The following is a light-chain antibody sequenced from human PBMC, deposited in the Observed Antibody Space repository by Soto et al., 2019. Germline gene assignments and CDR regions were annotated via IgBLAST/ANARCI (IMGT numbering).Light chain of an antibody. CDR1: QRVGSD. CDR2: GIS. V-gene: IGKV3-15*01. Sequence: EVLMTQSPATLSVSPGERATLSCRASQRVGSDLAWYQQKPGQPPRLLMYGISTRATGIPARFSGSGSGTEFTLSISSLQSEDFAVYYCQQYGSSGTFGQGTKVEIK. CDR3: QQYGSSGT. J-gene: IGKJ1*01.